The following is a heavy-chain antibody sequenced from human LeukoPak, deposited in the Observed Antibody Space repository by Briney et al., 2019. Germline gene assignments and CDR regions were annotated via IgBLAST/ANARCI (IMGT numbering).Heavy chain of an antibody. Sequence: GASVKVSCKASGYTFTGYYMHWVRPAPGQGLEWMGWINPNSGGTNYAQKFQGRVTMTRDTSISTAYMELSRLRSDDTAVYYCAREGDTAMVNAFDIWGQGTMVTVSS. CDR3: AREGDTAMVNAFDI. CDR1: GYTFTGYY. CDR2: INPNSGGT. D-gene: IGHD5-18*01. V-gene: IGHV1-2*02. J-gene: IGHJ3*02.